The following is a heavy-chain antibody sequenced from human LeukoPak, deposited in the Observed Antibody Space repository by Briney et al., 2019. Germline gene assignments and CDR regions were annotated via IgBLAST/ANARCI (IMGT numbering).Heavy chain of an antibody. CDR1: GFTFSRYP. CDR3: ARDYVWGSYRYTGGAY. D-gene: IGHD3-16*02. Sequence: GGSLRLSCAASGFTFSRYPMNWVRQAPGKGLEWVAYISDIGDTIYYGDSVKGRFTISRDNAKNSLYLQMNSLRDEDTAVYYCARDYVWGSYRYTGGAYWGQGTLVTVSS. J-gene: IGHJ4*02. V-gene: IGHV3-48*02. CDR2: ISDIGDTI.